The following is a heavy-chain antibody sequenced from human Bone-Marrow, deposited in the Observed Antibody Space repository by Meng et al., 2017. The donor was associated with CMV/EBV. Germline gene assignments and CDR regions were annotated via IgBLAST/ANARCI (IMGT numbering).Heavy chain of an antibody. CDR3: ARDGYCSGGSCYRYYGMDV. CDR2: VYYSGST. D-gene: IGHD2-15*01. J-gene: IGHJ6*02. CDR1: GGSFSGYY. V-gene: IGHV4-59*01. Sequence: SETLSLTCAVYGGSFSGYYWSWIRQPPGKGLEWIGYVYYSGSTNYNPSLKSRVTISVDMSKNEFSLKLTFVTAADTAVYYCARDGYCSGGSCYRYYGMDVWGQGTTVTVSS.